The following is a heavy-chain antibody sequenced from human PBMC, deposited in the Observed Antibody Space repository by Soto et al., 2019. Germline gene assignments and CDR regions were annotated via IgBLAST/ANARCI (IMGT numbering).Heavy chain of an antibody. D-gene: IGHD2-2*01. CDR2: ISAYNGNT. CDR1: GYTFTSYV. V-gene: IGHV1-18*01. CDR3: ASPTCSSTSCSKEDAFDI. Sequence: ASVKVSCKASGYTFTSYVISWVRQAPGQGLEWMGWISAYNGNTNYAQKLQGRVTMTTDTSTSTAYMELRSLRSDDTAVYYCASPTCSSTSCSKEDAFDIWGQGTMVTVSS. J-gene: IGHJ3*02.